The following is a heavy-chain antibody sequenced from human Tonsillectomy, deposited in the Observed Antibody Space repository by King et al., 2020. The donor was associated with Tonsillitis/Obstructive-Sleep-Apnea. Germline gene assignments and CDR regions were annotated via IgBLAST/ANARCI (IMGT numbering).Heavy chain of an antibody. CDR2: ISGSGGST. CDR3: AKAPYDNFWGSYRYDY. CDR1: GFTFSSYA. J-gene: IGHJ4*02. V-gene: IGHV3-23*04. Sequence: VQLVESGGGLVQPGGSLRLSCAASGFTFSSYAMSWVRQAPGKGLEWVSVISGSGGSTYYADSVKGRFTISRDNSKNTLYLQMNSLRAEDTAVYYCAKAPYDNFWGSYRYDYWGQGTLVTVSS. D-gene: IGHD3-16*02.